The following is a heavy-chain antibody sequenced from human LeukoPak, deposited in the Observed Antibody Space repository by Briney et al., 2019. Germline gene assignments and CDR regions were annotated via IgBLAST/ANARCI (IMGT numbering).Heavy chain of an antibody. D-gene: IGHD3-9*01. CDR1: GFTFSSYA. CDR3: AKRADYDILTGYYLDY. Sequence: GGSLRLSCAASGFTFSSYAMSWVRQAPGKGLEWVSAISGSGGSTYYADSVKGRFSISRDNSKNTLYLQMNSLRAEDTAVYYCAKRADYDILTGYYLDYWGQGTLVTVSS. CDR2: ISGSGGST. J-gene: IGHJ4*02. V-gene: IGHV3-23*01.